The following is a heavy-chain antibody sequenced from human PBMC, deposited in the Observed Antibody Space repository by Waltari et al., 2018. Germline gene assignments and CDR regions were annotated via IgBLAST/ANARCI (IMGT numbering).Heavy chain of an antibody. D-gene: IGHD2-2*01. CDR1: GFTFGSDW. CDR2: MNSDGSST. V-gene: IGHV3-74*01. CDR3: ARGGGANYADIDS. Sequence: EVQLVESGGGLVQPGGSLRLSCEASGFTFGSDWMHWVRQAPGKGLVWVSCMNSDGSSTDYADSVKGRITISRDLAKNTLYLQINTLRADDTAVYFCARGGGANYADIDSWGQGTPVTVSS. J-gene: IGHJ4*02.